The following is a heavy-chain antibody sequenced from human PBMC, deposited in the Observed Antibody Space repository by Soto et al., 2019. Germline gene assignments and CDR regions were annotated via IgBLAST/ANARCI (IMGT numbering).Heavy chain of an antibody. CDR2: ISSGSSYI. Sequence: GGSMRLSCAASGFPFSTYTMNWVRQAPGKGLEWISSISSGSSYIYYAGSVKGRFTISRDNAKNSLFLQMNSLRADDTAVYYCARDILSGGAYPDSWGQGTKVTVSS. V-gene: IGHV3-21*01. CDR3: ARDILSGGAYPDS. D-gene: IGHD3-10*01. CDR1: GFPFSTYT. J-gene: IGHJ5*01.